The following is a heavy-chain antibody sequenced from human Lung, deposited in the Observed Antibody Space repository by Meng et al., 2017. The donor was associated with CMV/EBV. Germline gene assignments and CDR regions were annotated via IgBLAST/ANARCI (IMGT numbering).Heavy chain of an antibody. CDR3: AREPAAAGGDAFDI. Sequence: SXTXSLXXTVSGGSISSYYWSWIRQPPGKGLEWIGYIYYSGSTNYNPSLKSRVTISVDTSKNQFSLKLSSVTAADTAVYYCAREPAAAGGDAFDIWGQGTMLTVSS. CDR1: GGSISSYY. J-gene: IGHJ3*02. CDR2: IYYSGST. V-gene: IGHV4-59*01. D-gene: IGHD6-13*01.